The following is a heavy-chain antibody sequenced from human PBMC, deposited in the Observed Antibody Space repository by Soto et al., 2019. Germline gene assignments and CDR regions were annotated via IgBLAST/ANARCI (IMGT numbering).Heavy chain of an antibody. Sequence: NPSETLSLTCTVSGGSISSGDYYWSWIRQPPGKGLERIGYIYYSGSTYYNPSLKSRVTITVDTSKNQFSLKLSSVTAADTAVYYCARTYYDFWSGPNIRGPCFDYWGQGTLVTVSS. CDR1: GGSISSGDYY. CDR3: ARTYYDFWSGPNIRGPCFDY. J-gene: IGHJ4*02. D-gene: IGHD3-3*01. CDR2: IYYSGST. V-gene: IGHV4-30-4*01.